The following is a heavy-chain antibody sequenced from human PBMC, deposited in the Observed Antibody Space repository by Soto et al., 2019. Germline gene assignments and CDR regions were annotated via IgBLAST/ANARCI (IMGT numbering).Heavy chain of an antibody. J-gene: IGHJ5*02. D-gene: IGHD3-16*01. CDR1: GYTFTSYG. Sequence: ASVKVSCKASGYTFTSYGISWVRQAPGQGLEWMGWISAYNGNTNYAQKLQGRVTISVDTSKNQFSLKLSSVTAADTAVYYCARFRRLGFGNWFDPWGQGTLVTVSS. V-gene: IGHV1-18*01. CDR3: ARFRRLGFGNWFDP. CDR2: ISAYNGNT.